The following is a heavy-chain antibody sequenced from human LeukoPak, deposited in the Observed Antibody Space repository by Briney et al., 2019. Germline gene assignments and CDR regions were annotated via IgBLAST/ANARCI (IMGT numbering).Heavy chain of an antibody. Sequence: PGGSLRLSCAASGFTFSSYAMHWVRQAPGKGLEWVAVISYDGSNKYHADSVKGRFTISRDNSKNTLYLQMNSLRAEDTAVYYCARVQGRYSYGSGFDSWGQGTLVTVSS. D-gene: IGHD5-18*01. CDR3: ARVQGRYSYGSGFDS. J-gene: IGHJ4*02. CDR2: ISYDGSNK. V-gene: IGHV3-30*04. CDR1: GFTFSSYA.